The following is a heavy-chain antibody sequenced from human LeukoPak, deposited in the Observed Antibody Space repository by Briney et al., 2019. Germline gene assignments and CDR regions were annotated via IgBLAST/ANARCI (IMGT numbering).Heavy chain of an antibody. CDR1: GYTLTELS. CDR2: FDPEDGET. J-gene: IGHJ4*02. Sequence: ASVKVSCKVSGYTLTELSMHWVRQAPGKGLEWMGGFDPEDGETIYAQKFQGRVTMTEDTSTDTAYMELSSLRSEDTAVYYCATTIYDILTGSLPFDYWGQGTLVTVSS. CDR3: ATTIYDILTGSLPFDY. V-gene: IGHV1-24*01. D-gene: IGHD3-9*01.